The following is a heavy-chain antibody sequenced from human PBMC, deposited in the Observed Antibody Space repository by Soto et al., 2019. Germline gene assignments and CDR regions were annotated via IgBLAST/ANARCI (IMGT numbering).Heavy chain of an antibody. CDR1: GFTFSSYG. D-gene: IGHD2-8*01. Sequence: EVLLLESGGGLVQPGGSLRLSCAASGFTFSSYGMGWVRQAPGKGLEWVSGLSASGGSTYYADSVKGRSTISRDNSRNTVYVQITRLIAEDTAVYYCAKDRLTVAKFDAFDIWGQGTMVAVSS. V-gene: IGHV3-23*01. CDR2: LSASGGST. J-gene: IGHJ3*02. CDR3: AKDRLTVAKFDAFDI.